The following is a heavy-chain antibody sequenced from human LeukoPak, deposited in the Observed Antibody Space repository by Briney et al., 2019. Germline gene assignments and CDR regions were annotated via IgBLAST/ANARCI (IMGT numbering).Heavy chain of an antibody. CDR3: ARRGPYQLPPYYYYGMDV. V-gene: IGHV4-34*01. D-gene: IGHD2-2*01. J-gene: IGHJ6*02. Sequence: SETLSLTCAVYGGSFSGYYWSWTRQPPGKGLEWMGEINHSGSTNYNPSLKSRVTISVDTSKNQFSLKLSSVTAADTAVYCCARRGPYQLPPYYYYGMDVWGQGTTVTLSS. CDR2: INHSGST. CDR1: GGSFSGYY.